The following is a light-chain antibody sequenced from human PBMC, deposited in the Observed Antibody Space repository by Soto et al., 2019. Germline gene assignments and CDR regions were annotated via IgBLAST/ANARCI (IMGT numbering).Light chain of an antibody. CDR3: QQYGDSPPNT. V-gene: IGKV1-8*01. J-gene: IGKJ2*01. Sequence: AIRMTQSPSSLSASTGDRVTITCRASQGISSYLAWYQQKPGKAPKLLIYAASTLQSGVPSRFSGSGSGTDFTLTISCLQSEDFAVYYCQQYGDSPPNTFGQGTKLEIK. CDR1: QGISSY. CDR2: AAS.